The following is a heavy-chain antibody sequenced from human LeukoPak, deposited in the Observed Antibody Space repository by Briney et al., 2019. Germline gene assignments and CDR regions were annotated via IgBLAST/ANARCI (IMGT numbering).Heavy chain of an antibody. CDR1: GFTFSSYS. Sequence: GGSLRLSCAASGFTFSSYSMNWVRQAPGKGLEWVSSISSSSSYVYYADSVKGRFTISRDNAKNSLYLQMNSLRAEDTAVYYCARENDYGDFFDYWGQGTLVTVSS. CDR2: ISSSSSYV. D-gene: IGHD4-17*01. J-gene: IGHJ4*02. CDR3: ARENDYGDFFDY. V-gene: IGHV3-21*01.